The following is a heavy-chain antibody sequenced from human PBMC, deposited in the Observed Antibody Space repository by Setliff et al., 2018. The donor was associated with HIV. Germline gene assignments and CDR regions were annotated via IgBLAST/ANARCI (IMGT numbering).Heavy chain of an antibody. Sequence: GESLKISCQGSGYNFVDYSIAWVRQVPGKGLEWMGIIYPVDSETRYSPSFQGQVTISADKSINTAYLQWTTLKASDSAMYYCARQEAIVGTIKGWFDLWGQGTLVTVSS. V-gene: IGHV5-51*01. D-gene: IGHD5-12*01. J-gene: IGHJ5*02. CDR2: IYPVDSET. CDR3: ARQEAIVGTIKGWFDL. CDR1: GYNFVDYS.